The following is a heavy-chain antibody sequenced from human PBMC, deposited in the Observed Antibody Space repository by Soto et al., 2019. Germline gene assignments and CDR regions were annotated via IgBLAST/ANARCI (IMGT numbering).Heavy chain of an antibody. D-gene: IGHD5-12*01. CDR1: GYTFTSYV. J-gene: IGHJ5*02. CDR2: LIPYNGDT. Sequence: AAVKCSFKASGYTFTSYVISWVRQAPGQGLDWMGLLIPYNGDTIYAKKFQGRVILTTDTATRTAYMELGSLRSDDTAVYYCVRDASSGYRGWGDPWGQGTMVTVSS. V-gene: IGHV1-18*01. CDR3: VRDASSGYRGWGDP.